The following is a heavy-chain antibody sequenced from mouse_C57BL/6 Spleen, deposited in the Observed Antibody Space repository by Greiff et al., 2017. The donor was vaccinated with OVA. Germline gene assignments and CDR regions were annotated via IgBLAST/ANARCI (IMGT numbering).Heavy chain of an antibody. Sequence: QVQLQQPGTELVKPGASVKLSCKASGYTFTSYWMHWVKQRPGQGLEWIGNINPSNGGTNYNEKFKSKATLTVDKSSSTAYMQLSSLTSEDSAVYYCARFTTVVHLYYFDDWGQGTTLTVSS. D-gene: IGHD1-1*01. J-gene: IGHJ2*01. CDR2: INPSNGGT. CDR3: ARFTTVVHLYYFDD. CDR1: GYTFTSYW. V-gene: IGHV1-53*01.